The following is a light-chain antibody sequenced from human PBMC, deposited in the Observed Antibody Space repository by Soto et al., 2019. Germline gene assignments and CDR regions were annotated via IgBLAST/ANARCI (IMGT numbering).Light chain of an antibody. CDR1: QSIDSY. Sequence: DIQMTQSPSSLSASVGDRVIITCPASQSIDSYLHWYQQKPGKAPKRLIYAASSLQSGVPSRCSGSGSGTDITLNISSLQAGDSASYYCQHSYRTLPAFGQGTNVDIK. CDR2: AAS. J-gene: IGKJ2*01. V-gene: IGKV1-39*01. CDR3: QHSYRTLPA.